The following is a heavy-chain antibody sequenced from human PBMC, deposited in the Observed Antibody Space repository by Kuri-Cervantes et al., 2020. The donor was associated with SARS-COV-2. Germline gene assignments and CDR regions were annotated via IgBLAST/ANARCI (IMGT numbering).Heavy chain of an antibody. CDR2: ISGSGGST. CDR1: GFTFSSYA. D-gene: IGHD3-10*01. CDR3: AKVMGYGYGKLGFDY. Sequence: GGSLRLSCAASGFTFSSYAMSWVRQAPGKGLEWVSAISGSGGSTYYADSVKGRFTISRDNSKNTLYLPMNSLRAEDTAVYYCAKVMGYGYGKLGFDYWGQGTLVTVSS. J-gene: IGHJ4*02. V-gene: IGHV3-23*01.